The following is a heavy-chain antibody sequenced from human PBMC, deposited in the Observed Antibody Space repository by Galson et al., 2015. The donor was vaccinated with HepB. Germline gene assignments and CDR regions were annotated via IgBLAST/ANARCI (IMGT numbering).Heavy chain of an antibody. V-gene: IGHV3-30*18. CDR3: VKISVSRLSVPRGGYMDV. Sequence: SLRLSCAASGFTFSNYGMHWVRQAPGKGLEWVAVTSYDGGNKFYADSVKGRFTISRDSSKNTLYLQMNNLRAGDTAVYYCVKISVSRLSVPRGGYMDVWGKGTTVTVSS. CDR1: GFTFSNYG. D-gene: IGHD2-8*01. CDR2: TSYDGGNK. J-gene: IGHJ6*03.